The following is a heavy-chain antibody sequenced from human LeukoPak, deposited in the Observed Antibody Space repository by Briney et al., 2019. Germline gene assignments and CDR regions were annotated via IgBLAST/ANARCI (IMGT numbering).Heavy chain of an antibody. CDR1: GFSFSSYY. J-gene: IGHJ6*02. CDR3: TRDLAAVPGPRMDV. CDR2: INPDGSER. V-gene: IGHV3-7*03. Sequence: GGSLRLSCAACGFSFSSYYMSWVRQAPGKGLEWVALINPDGSERYYVDSVKGRFTISRDNAKNSLYLQMDSLRDDDTAMYFCTRDLAAVPGPRMDVWGQGTTVTVSS. D-gene: IGHD6-19*01.